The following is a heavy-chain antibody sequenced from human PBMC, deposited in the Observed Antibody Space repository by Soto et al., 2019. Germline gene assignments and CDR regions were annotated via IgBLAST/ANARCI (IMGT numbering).Heavy chain of an antibody. D-gene: IGHD2-15*01. Sequence: ASVKVSCKASGCTFSSYAISWVRQAPGQGLEWMGGIIAIFGTANYAQKFQGRVTITADESTSTAYMELSSLRSEDTAVYYCASSRGGSCYSCSFDYWGQGTLVTVSS. CDR1: GCTFSSYA. J-gene: IGHJ4*02. V-gene: IGHV1-69*13. CDR3: ASSRGGSCYSCSFDY. CDR2: IIAIFGTA.